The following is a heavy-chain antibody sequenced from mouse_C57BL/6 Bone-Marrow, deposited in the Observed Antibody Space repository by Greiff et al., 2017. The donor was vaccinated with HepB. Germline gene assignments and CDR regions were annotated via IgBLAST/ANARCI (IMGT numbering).Heavy chain of an antibody. Sequence: QVQLQQPGAELVKPGASVKLSCKASGYTFTSYWMQWVKQRPGQGLEWIGEIDPSDSYTNYNQKFKGKATLTVDTSSSTAYMQLSSLTSEDSAVYYCARWGIDSCDAMDYWGQGTSVTVSS. J-gene: IGHJ4*01. CDR3: ARWGIDSCDAMDY. CDR1: GYTFTSYW. CDR2: IDPSDSYT. V-gene: IGHV1-50*01. D-gene: IGHD3-2*01.